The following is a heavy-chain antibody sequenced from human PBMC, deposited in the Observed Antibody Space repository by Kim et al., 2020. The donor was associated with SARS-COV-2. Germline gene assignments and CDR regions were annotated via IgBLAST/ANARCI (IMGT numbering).Heavy chain of an antibody. V-gene: IGHV1-2*02. Sequence: ASVKVSCKASGYTFTGYYMHWVRQAPGQGLEWMGWINPNSGGTNYAQKFQGRVTMTRDTSISTAYMELSRLRSDDTAVYYCARVMVRGVITTPGYWGQGTLVTVSS. CDR2: INPNSGGT. D-gene: IGHD3-10*01. CDR3: ARVMVRGVITTPGY. J-gene: IGHJ4*02. CDR1: GYTFTGYY.